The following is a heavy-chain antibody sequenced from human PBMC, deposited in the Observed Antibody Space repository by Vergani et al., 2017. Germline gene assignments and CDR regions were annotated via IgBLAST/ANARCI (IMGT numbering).Heavy chain of an antibody. J-gene: IGHJ6*02. V-gene: IGHV4-61*02. CDR2: IYTSGST. CDR3: ARGGDLWDINEYSSSGGLRYYYYGMDV. D-gene: IGHD6-6*01. CDR1: GGSISSGSYY. Sequence: QVQLQESGPGLVKPSQTLSLTCTVSGGSISSGSYYWSWIRQPAGKGLEWIGRIYTSGSTNYNPSLKSRVTISVDTSKNQFSLKLSSVTAADTAVYYCARGGDLWDINEYSSSGGLRYYYYGMDVWGQGTTVTVSS.